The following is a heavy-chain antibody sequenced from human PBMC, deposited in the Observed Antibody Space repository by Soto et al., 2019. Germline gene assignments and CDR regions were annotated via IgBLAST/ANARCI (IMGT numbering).Heavy chain of an antibody. V-gene: IGHV3-30-3*01. D-gene: IGHD3-10*01. Sequence: QVQLVESGGGVVQPGRSLRLSCAASGFTFSSYAMHWVRQAPGKGLEWVAVISYDGSNKYYADSVKGRFTISRDNSKNTLYLQRNSLRAEDTAVYYCARGGIIVRGVLPDYWGQGTLVTVSS. J-gene: IGHJ4*02. CDR2: ISYDGSNK. CDR1: GFTFSSYA. CDR3: ARGGIIVRGVLPDY.